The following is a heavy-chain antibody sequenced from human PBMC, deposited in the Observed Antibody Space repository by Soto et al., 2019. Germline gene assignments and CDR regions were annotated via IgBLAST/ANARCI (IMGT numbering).Heavy chain of an antibody. CDR3: ARNSVRGYSYGYYFDY. Sequence: QVQLQESGPGLVKPSQTLSLTCTVSGGSISSGDYYWSWIRQPPGKGLEWIGYIYYSGSTYYNPSLKSRVTISVDTSKNQFSLKLSSVTAADTAVYYCARNSVRGYSYGYYFDYWGQGTLVTVSS. D-gene: IGHD5-18*01. J-gene: IGHJ4*02. V-gene: IGHV4-30-4*01. CDR1: GGSISSGDYY. CDR2: IYYSGST.